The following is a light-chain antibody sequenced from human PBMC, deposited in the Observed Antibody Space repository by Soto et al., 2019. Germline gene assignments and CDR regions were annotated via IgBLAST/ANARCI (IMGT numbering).Light chain of an antibody. CDR2: AAS. V-gene: IGKV3D-15*01. J-gene: IGKJ3*01. CDR3: QQYNTWPPPSES. CDR1: QTVNNN. Sequence: IVMTQSPATLSVSPGERATLSCRASQTVNNNLAWYQQRPGQAPRLLIYAASTRATGVPARFSGSGSGTEFPLTISSLQSEDFAVYYCQQYNTWPPPSESVGPGTKV.